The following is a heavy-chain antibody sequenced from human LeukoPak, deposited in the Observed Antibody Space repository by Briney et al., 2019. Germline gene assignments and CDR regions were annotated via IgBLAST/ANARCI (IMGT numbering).Heavy chain of an antibody. D-gene: IGHD1-1*01. J-gene: IGHJ4*02. CDR2: INPNSGGT. V-gene: IGHV1-2*02. CDR3: AREGAGRNDY. Sequence: GASAKVSCKASGYTLTGYYMHWVRQAPGQGLEWMGWINPNSGGTNYAQKFQGRVTMTRDTSINTAYMELSRLESDDSAVYYCAREGAGRNDYWGQGTLVTVSS. CDR1: GYTLTGYY.